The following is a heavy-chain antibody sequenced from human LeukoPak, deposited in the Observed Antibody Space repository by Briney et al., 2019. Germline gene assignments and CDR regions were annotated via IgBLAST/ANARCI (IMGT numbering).Heavy chain of an antibody. J-gene: IGHJ4*02. V-gene: IGHV3-48*04. CDR1: GFTFSSYS. Sequence: GGSLRLSCAASGFTFSSYSMNWVRQAPGKGLEWVSYISSSSSTIYYADSVKGRFTISRDNAKNSLYLQMNSLRAEDTALYYCARGGENSGFDYWGQGTLVTVSS. D-gene: IGHD6-19*01. CDR3: ARGGENSGFDY. CDR2: ISSSSSTI.